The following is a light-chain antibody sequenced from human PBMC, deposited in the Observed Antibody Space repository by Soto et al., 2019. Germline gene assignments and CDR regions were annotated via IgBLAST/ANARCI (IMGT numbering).Light chain of an antibody. J-gene: IGKJ4*01. V-gene: IGKV3-15*01. Sequence: EIVMTQSPATLSVSPGERATLSCRASQSVNNYLAWYQQKPGQAPSLIIYDAFKRAAGIPARLSGSGSGTELTLTIRSLKSDDFAVYYCQQYKIWPTSGGGTKLDIK. CDR3: QQYKIWPT. CDR1: QSVNNY. CDR2: DAF.